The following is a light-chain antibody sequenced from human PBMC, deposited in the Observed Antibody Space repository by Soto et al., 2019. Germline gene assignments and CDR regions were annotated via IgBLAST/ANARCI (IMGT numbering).Light chain of an antibody. Sequence: IQFTQAPSSLAASVGDRGTITFRANQDIRGALAWYQQKPGKPPKLLIFDVSSLQSGVPSRFSGSGSGTDFTLTISSLQPEDFATYYCQQFNTYPITFGQGTRLEIK. V-gene: IGKV1-13*02. CDR3: QQFNTYPIT. CDR1: QDIRGA. J-gene: IGKJ5*01. CDR2: DVS.